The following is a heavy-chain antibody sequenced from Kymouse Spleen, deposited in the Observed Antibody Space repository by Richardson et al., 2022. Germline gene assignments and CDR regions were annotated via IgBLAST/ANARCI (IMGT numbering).Heavy chain of an antibody. J-gene: IGHJ4*02. CDR1: GGSISSSSYY. CDR3: ARQAVVTHFDY. V-gene: IGHV4-39*01. D-gene: IGHD4-23*01. CDR2: IYYSGST. Sequence: QLQLQESGPGLVKPSETLSLTCTVSGGSISSSSYYWGWIRQPPGKGLEWIGSIYYSGSTYYNPSLKSRVTISVDTSKNQFSLKLSSVTAADTAVYYCARQAVVTHFDYWGQGTLVTVSS.